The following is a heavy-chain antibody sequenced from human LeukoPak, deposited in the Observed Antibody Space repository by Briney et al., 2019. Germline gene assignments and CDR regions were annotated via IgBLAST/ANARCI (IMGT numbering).Heavy chain of an antibody. J-gene: IGHJ4*02. Sequence: SSETLSLTCTVSGGSISSYYWSWIRQPPGKGLEWIGYIYYSGSTNYNPSLKSRVTISVDTSKNQLSLKLSSVTAADTAVYYCARGGGSPEFWGQGTQVTVSS. CDR3: ARGGGSPEF. CDR1: GGSISSYY. CDR2: IYYSGST. D-gene: IGHD1-26*01. V-gene: IGHV4-59*01.